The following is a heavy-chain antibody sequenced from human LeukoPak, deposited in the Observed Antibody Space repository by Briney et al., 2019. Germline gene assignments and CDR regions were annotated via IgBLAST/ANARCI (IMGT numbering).Heavy chain of an antibody. CDR2: IDHSGST. J-gene: IGHJ6*03. D-gene: IGHD2-21*02. V-gene: IGHV4-34*01. Sequence: PSETLSLTCTVSGGPISSYYWSWIRQPPGKGLEWIGEIDHSGSTNYNPSLKSRVTISVDTSKNQFSLKLSSVTAADTAVYYCARIYCGGDCRGYYYHYYMDVWGKGTTVTISS. CDR3: ARIYCGGDCRGYYYHYYMDV. CDR1: GGPISSYY.